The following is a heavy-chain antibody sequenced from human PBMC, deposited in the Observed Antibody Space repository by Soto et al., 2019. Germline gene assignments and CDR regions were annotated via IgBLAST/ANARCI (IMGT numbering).Heavy chain of an antibody. CDR1: GFTFSSYG. J-gene: IGHJ4*02. D-gene: IGHD4-17*01. CDR3: AKLTTLYFDY. Sequence: QVQLVESGGGVVQPGRSLRLSCAASGFTFSSYGMHWVRQAPGKGLEWVAVISYDGSNKYYADSVKGRFTISRDNSKNTVYLQMNSLRAEDKAVYYCAKLTTLYFDYWGQGTLVTVSS. V-gene: IGHV3-30*18. CDR2: ISYDGSNK.